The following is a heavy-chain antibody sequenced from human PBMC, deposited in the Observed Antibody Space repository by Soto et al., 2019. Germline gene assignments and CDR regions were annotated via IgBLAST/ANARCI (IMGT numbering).Heavy chain of an antibody. J-gene: IGHJ6*02. CDR1: GGSISISNW. V-gene: IGHV4-4*02. CDR3: AREFLMITFGGVMGMDV. D-gene: IGHD3-16*01. Sequence: SETLSLTCAVSGGSISISNWCSWVRQPPGKGLEWIGEIYHSGSTNYNPSLKSRVTISVDKSKDQFSLKLSSVTAADTAVYYCAREFLMITFGGVMGMDVWGQGTTVTVSS. CDR2: IYHSGST.